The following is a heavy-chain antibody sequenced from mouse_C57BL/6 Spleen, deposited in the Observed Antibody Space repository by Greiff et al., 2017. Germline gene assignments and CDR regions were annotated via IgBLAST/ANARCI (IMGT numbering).Heavy chain of an antibody. J-gene: IGHJ2*01. D-gene: IGHD1-1*01. CDR1: GYTFTSYW. CDR3: ARITTVVATDY. V-gene: IGHV1-55*01. Sequence: QVQLQQPGAELVKPGASVKMSCKASGYTFTSYWITWVKQRPGQGLEWIGDIYPGSGSTNYTEKFKSKATLTVDTSSSTAYMQLSSLTSEDSAVYYCARITTVVATDYWGQGTTLTVSS. CDR2: IYPGSGST.